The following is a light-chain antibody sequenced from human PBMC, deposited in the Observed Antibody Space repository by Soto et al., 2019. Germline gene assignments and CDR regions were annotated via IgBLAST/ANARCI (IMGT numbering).Light chain of an antibody. CDR3: QQYESSPLT. V-gene: IGKV3-20*01. CDR1: QSVSSSF. CDR2: RAS. Sequence: EIVLTQSPDTLSLSPGERATLSSRASQSVSSSFLAWYHQKPGQAPRLLIYRASSRATGIPDRFTGSGSGTDFTLTISRLEPEDFAVYYCQQYESSPLTFGGGTKVEIK. J-gene: IGKJ4*01.